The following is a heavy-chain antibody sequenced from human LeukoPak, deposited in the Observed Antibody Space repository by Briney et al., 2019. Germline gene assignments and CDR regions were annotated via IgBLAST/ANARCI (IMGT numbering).Heavy chain of an antibody. Sequence: PGGSLRLSCAASGFTFSSYGMHWVRQAPGKGLEWVAVISYDGSNKYYADSVTGRFTISRDNSKNTLYLQMNSLRAEDTAVYYCARTLDILTGYYALDYWGQGTLVTVSS. D-gene: IGHD3-9*01. CDR3: ARTLDILTGYYALDY. CDR2: ISYDGSNK. V-gene: IGHV3-30*03. J-gene: IGHJ4*02. CDR1: GFTFSSYG.